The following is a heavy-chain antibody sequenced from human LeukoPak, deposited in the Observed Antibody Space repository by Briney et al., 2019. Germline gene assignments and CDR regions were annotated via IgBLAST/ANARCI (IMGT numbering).Heavy chain of an antibody. Sequence: SQTLSLTCTVSGGSTSSGGYYWSWTRQPPGKGRDGIGYIYHSGSTYYNPSLKSRVTISVDRSKNQFSLKLTSVTAADTAVYYCARGSYDSSGYYYYYFDYWGQGTLVTVSS. J-gene: IGHJ4*02. D-gene: IGHD3-22*01. CDR3: ARGSYDSSGYYYYYFDY. CDR2: IYHSGST. CDR1: GGSTSSGGYY. V-gene: IGHV4-30-2*01.